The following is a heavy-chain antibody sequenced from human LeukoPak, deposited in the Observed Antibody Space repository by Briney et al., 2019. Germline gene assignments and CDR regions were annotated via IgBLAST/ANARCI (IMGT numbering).Heavy chain of an antibody. CDR2: ISSSSSYI. J-gene: IGHJ4*02. CDR1: GFTFSTYN. V-gene: IGHV3-21*01. Sequence: GGSLRLSCAASGFTFSTYNMNWVRQAPGKGLEWVSSISSSSSYIFYADSVKGRFTISRDNAKNSLYLQMNSLRAEDTAVYYCATIAVAGTQCFLDYWGQGTLVTVSS. CDR3: ATIAVAGTQCFLDY. D-gene: IGHD6-19*01.